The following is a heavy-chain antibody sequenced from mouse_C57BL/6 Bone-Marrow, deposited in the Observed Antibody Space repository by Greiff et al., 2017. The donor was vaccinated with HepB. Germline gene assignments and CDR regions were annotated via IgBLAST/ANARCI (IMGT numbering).Heavy chain of an antibody. CDR3: AREETYYYGSSYGFAY. V-gene: IGHV1-69*01. J-gene: IGHJ3*01. CDR2: IDPSDSYT. D-gene: IGHD1-1*01. CDR1: GYTFTSYW. Sequence: QVQLQQSGAELVMPGASVKLSCKASGYTFTSYWMHWVKQRPGQGLEWIGEIDPSDSYTNYNQKFKGKSTLTVDKSSSTAYMQLSSLTSEDSAVYYCAREETYYYGSSYGFAYWGQGTLVTVSA.